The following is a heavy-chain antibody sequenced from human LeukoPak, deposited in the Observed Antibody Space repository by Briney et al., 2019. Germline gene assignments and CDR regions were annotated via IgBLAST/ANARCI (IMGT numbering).Heavy chain of an antibody. CDR1: GYTFTSYY. CDR2: INPSGGST. Sequence: ASVKVSCKASGYTFTSYYMHWVRQAPGQGLEWMGIINPSGGSTSYAQKFQGRVTMTRDTSTSTVYMELSSLRAEDTAVYYCAKGGLLWFGELLSQEGDEFDYWGQGTLVTVSS. CDR3: AKGGLLWFGELLSQEGDEFDY. V-gene: IGHV1-46*01. D-gene: IGHD3-10*01. J-gene: IGHJ4*02.